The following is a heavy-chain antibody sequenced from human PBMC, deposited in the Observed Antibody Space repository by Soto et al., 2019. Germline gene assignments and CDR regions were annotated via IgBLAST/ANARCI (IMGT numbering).Heavy chain of an antibody. CDR3: AREYYGTTTWIDY. CDR1: GYTFTSYP. D-gene: IGHD1-7*01. V-gene: IGHV1-18*04. Sequence: QVQLVQSAPELQSPGDSVKVSCKTSGYTFTSYPYSWVRQAPGQGLEWMGWVNSYDGTTKVAQQFRDRITLTADKSAATVFMELRRLTSDDTAVYYCAREYYGTTTWIDYWGQGTLVAVSS. CDR2: VNSYDGTT. J-gene: IGHJ4*02.